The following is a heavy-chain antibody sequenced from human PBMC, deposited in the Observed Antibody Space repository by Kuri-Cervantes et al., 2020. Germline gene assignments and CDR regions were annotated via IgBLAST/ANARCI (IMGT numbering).Heavy chain of an antibody. CDR1: GFSLSTSGVG. Sequence: SGPTLVKPTQTLTLTCTFSGFSLSTSGVGVGWIRQPPGKVLEWLALIYWDDDKRYSPSLKSRLTITKDTSKNQVVLTMTNMDPVDTATYYCAHLQGFGRYYDSSGYYSGFDYWGQGTLVTVSS. J-gene: IGHJ4*02. CDR2: IYWDDDK. D-gene: IGHD3-22*01. V-gene: IGHV2-5*02. CDR3: AHLQGFGRYYDSSGYYSGFDY.